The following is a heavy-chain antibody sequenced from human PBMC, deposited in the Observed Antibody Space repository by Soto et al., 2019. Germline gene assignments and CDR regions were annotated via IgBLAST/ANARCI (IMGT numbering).Heavy chain of an antibody. D-gene: IGHD3-22*01. CDR3: ARQTYYYDSSGYYPGPFDY. CDR1: GGSISSSSYY. CDR2: IYYSGST. J-gene: IGHJ4*02. Sequence: SETLSLTCTVSGGSISSSSYYWGWIRQPPGKGLEWIGSIYYSGSTYYNPSLKSRVTISVDTSKNQFSLKLSSVTAADTAVYYCARQTYYYDSSGYYPGPFDYWGQGTLVTVSS. V-gene: IGHV4-39*01.